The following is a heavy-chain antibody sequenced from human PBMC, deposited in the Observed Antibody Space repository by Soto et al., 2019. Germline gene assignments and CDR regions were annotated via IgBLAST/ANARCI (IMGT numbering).Heavy chain of an antibody. CDR2: ISYDGSNK. CDR3: AKDDSEDCTNGVCYYYYGMDV. D-gene: IGHD2-8*01. CDR1: GFTFSSYG. V-gene: IGHV3-30*18. Sequence: QVQLVESGGGVVQPGRSLRLSCAASGFTFSSYGMHWVRQAPGKGLEWVAVISYDGSNKYYADSVKGRFTISRDNSKNMLYLQMNSLRAEDTAVYYCAKDDSEDCTNGVCYYYYGMDVWGQGTTVTVSS. J-gene: IGHJ6*02.